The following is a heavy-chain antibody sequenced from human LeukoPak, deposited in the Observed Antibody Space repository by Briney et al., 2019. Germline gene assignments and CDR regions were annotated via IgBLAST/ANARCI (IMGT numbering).Heavy chain of an antibody. J-gene: IGHJ5*02. CDR1: GGSISSSSYY. V-gene: IGHV4-39*01. CDR2: IYYSGNT. Sequence: SETLSLTCTVSGGSISSSSYYWGWIRQPPGKGLEWIGSIYYSGNTYYNASLKSRVTVSVDTSKNQFSLKLRSVTATDTAVYYCARRGSGRNWFDPWGQGTLVTVSS. CDR3: ARRGSGRNWFDP. D-gene: IGHD1-1*01.